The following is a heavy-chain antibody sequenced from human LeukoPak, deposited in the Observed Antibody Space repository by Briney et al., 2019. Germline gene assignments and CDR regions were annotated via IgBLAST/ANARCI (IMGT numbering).Heavy chain of an antibody. Sequence: ASVKVSCKACGGTFSSYAISWVRQAPGQGLEWMGGIIPIFGTANYAQKFQGRVTITTDESTSTAYMELSSLRSEDTAVYYCAGGTYYYDSSGYSHFDYWGQGTLVTVSS. CDR1: GGTFSSYA. CDR3: AGGTYYYDSSGYSHFDY. V-gene: IGHV1-69*05. D-gene: IGHD3-22*01. CDR2: IIPIFGTA. J-gene: IGHJ4*02.